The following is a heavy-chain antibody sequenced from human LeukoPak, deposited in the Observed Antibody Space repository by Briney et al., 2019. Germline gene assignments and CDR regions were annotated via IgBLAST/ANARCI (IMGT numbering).Heavy chain of an antibody. CDR1: GFTVSSND. V-gene: IGHV3-53*01. CDR2: IYSGGST. D-gene: IGHD4-17*01. CDR3: ARVVDHDYGDYYLDY. Sequence: GGSLRLSCAASGFTVSSNDMSWVRQAPGKGLECISVIYSGGSTDYADSVKGRLTISRDNSKNTLYLQMNSLRAEDTAVYYCARVVDHDYGDYYLDYWGQGTLVTVPS. J-gene: IGHJ4*02.